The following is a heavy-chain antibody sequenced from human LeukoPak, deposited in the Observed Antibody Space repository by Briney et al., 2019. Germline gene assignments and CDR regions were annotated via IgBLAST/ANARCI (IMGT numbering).Heavy chain of an antibody. CDR3: ARGGPWFGELLMPFDP. J-gene: IGHJ5*02. CDR2: INPNSGGT. V-gene: IGHV1-2*02. CDR1: GYAFTGYY. Sequence: ASVEVSCKASGYAFTGYYMHWVRQAPGQGLEWMGWINPNSGGTNYAQKFQGRVTMTRDTSISTAYMELSRLRSDDTAVYYCARGGPWFGELLMPFDPWGQGTLVTVSS. D-gene: IGHD3-10*01.